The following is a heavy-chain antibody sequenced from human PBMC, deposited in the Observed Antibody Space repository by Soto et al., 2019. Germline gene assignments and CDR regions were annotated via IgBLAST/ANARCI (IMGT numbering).Heavy chain of an antibody. CDR2: INGDGSTA. V-gene: IGHV3-74*01. CDR1: GFTFSSYW. J-gene: IGHJ4*02. D-gene: IGHD3-22*01. Sequence: EVQLVESGGGLVQPGGSLRLSCAASGFTFSSYWMHWVRQAPGKGLVWVSGINGDGSTATYADSVKGRFIISRDNAKNMLYLQMNSLTAEDTAVYYCARPRYDGSGTPFDHWGQGPLVTVSS. CDR3: ARPRYDGSGTPFDH.